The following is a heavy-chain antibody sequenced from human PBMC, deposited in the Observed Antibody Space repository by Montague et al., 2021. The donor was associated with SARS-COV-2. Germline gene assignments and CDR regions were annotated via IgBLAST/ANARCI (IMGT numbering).Heavy chain of an antibody. V-gene: IGHV3-21*01. Sequence: SLRLSCAASGLSFSDYDMNWVRQAPGKGLEWVSSISATGSYIYYXDSVKGRFAISRDNAKKSLYLQMDSLRAEDTAVYYCAADPEVQKHRLAHFDYWGQGTLVTVSS. CDR2: ISATGSYI. J-gene: IGHJ4*02. CDR1: GLSFSDYD. D-gene: IGHD6-25*01. CDR3: AADPEVQKHRLAHFDY.